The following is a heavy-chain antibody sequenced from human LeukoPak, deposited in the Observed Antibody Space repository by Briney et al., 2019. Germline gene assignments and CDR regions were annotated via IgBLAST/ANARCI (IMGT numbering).Heavy chain of an antibody. CDR1: GFTFSSYA. D-gene: IGHD3-10*01. Sequence: GRSLRLSCAASGFTFSSYAMHWVRQAPGKGLEWVAIISHDGSNKYYADSAKGRFTISRDNSKNTVYLQMNSLRAEDTAVYYCARDGYEGFGELLTWGQGTLVTVCS. V-gene: IGHV3-30-3*01. CDR2: ISHDGSNK. CDR3: ARDGYEGFGELLT. J-gene: IGHJ5*02.